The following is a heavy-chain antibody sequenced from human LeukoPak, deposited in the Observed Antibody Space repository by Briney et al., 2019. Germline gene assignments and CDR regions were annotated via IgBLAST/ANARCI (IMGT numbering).Heavy chain of an antibody. J-gene: IGHJ4*02. CDR2: ISAGGGST. V-gene: IGHV3-23*01. D-gene: IGHD3-9*01. Sequence: GGSLRLSCAASGFTFSSYAMNWVRQAPGKGLEWVSAISAGGGSTYYADSVKGRLTISRDNSKNTLYLQMNSLRAEDTAVYYCAKSLTAWDYWGQGTLVTVSS. CDR3: AKSLTAWDY. CDR1: GFTFSSYA.